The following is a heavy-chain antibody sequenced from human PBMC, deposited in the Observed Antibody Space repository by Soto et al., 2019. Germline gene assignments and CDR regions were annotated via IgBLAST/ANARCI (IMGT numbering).Heavy chain of an antibody. J-gene: IGHJ4*02. D-gene: IGHD4-17*01. CDR3: ARADDYGDYNALDY. V-gene: IGHV1-3*01. CDR1: GYTFTSYA. CDR2: INAGNGNT. Sequence: QVQLVQSGAEVKKPGASVKVSCKASGYTFTSYAMHWVRQAPGQRLEWMGWINAGNGNTKYSQKFQGRVTITRDTXXSTAYMELSSLRSEDTAVYYCARADDYGDYNALDYWGQGTLVTVSS.